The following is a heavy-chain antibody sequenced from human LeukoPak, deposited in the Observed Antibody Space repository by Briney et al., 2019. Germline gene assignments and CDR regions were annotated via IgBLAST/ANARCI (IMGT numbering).Heavy chain of an antibody. CDR2: FDPEDGET. V-gene: IGHV1-24*01. CDR1: GYTLTELS. Sequence: ASVKVSCKVSGYTLTELSMHWVRQAPGKVLEWMGGFDPEDGETIYAQKFQGRVTMTEDTSTDTAYMELSSLRSEDTAVYYCATESGSSHSFDYWGQGTLVTVSS. J-gene: IGHJ4*02. CDR3: ATESGSSHSFDY. D-gene: IGHD1-26*01.